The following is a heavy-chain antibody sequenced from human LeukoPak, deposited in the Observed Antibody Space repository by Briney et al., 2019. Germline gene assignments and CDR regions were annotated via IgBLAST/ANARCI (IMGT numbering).Heavy chain of an antibody. V-gene: IGHV1-18*04. CDR1: GYTFTNYG. J-gene: IGHJ3*02. Sequence: ASVKVSCKAPGYTFTNYGISWVRQAPGQGLEWRGWISLYNDFTNYAQKLQGRVTMTTDTTTSTGYMELRSLRSDDTAVYYCARWYCSSTSCYAGAFDMWGQGTMVTVSS. CDR3: ARWYCSSTSCYAGAFDM. CDR2: ISLYNDFT. D-gene: IGHD2-2*01.